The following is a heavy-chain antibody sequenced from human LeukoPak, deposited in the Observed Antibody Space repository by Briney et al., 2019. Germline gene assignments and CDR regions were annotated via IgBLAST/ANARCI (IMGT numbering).Heavy chain of an antibody. CDR3: AASYASGNWGAMLIDY. D-gene: IGHD3-10*01. Sequence: SETLSLTCTVSGGSISGFYWSWIRQPPGKGLEWIGYIYYSGGINYNPSLKDRVTISVDTSKNQFSLKLTSVAAADTAVYYCAASYASGNWGAMLIDYWGLGTLVTVSS. V-gene: IGHV4-59*01. CDR2: IYYSGGI. CDR1: GGSISGFY. J-gene: IGHJ4*02.